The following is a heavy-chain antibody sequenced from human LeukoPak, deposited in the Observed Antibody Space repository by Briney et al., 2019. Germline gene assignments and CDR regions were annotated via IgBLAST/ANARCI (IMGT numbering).Heavy chain of an antibody. CDR3: ARVRALRWLRHGTGYDYFDY. CDR1: GGSISSGSYY. Sequence: SQTLSLTCTVSGGSISSGSYYWSWIRQPAGKGLEWIGRIYTSGSTNYNPSLKSRVTISVDTSKNQFSLKLSSVTAADTAVYYCARVRALRWLRHGTGYDYFDYWGQGTLVTVSS. D-gene: IGHD4-23*01. V-gene: IGHV4-61*02. J-gene: IGHJ4*02. CDR2: IYTSGST.